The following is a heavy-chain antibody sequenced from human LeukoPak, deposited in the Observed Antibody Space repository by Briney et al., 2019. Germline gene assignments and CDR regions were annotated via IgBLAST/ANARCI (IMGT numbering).Heavy chain of an antibody. D-gene: IGHD3-10*01. J-gene: IGHJ4*02. CDR1: GFTFSSYA. Sequence: PGGSLRLSCVASGFTFSSYAMTWVRQAPGKGLEWVSAISGSGSTYYADSVKGRFTISRDNSKNTLYLQMNSLRAEDTAVYYCAKVAVLWFGELLNYWGQGTLVTVSS. V-gene: IGHV3-23*01. CDR3: AKVAVLWFGELLNY. CDR2: ISGSGST.